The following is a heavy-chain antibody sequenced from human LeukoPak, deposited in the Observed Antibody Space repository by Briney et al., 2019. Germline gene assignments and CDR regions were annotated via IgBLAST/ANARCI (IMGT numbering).Heavy chain of an antibody. J-gene: IGHJ4*02. CDR2: IWYDGSNK. Sequence: GGSLRLSCAASGFTFSSYAMSWVRQAPGKGLEWVAVIWYDGSNKYYADSVKGRFTISRDYSKNTLYLQMNSLRAEDTAVYYCARDLGSWPGSYFDYWGQGTLVTVSS. D-gene: IGHD3-10*01. CDR3: ARDLGSWPGSYFDY. CDR1: GFTFSSYA. V-gene: IGHV3-33*08.